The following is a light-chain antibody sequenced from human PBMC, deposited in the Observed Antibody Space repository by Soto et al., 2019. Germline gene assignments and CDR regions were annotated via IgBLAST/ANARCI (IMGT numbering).Light chain of an antibody. V-gene: IGKV1-33*01. J-gene: IGKJ2*01. Sequence: DIQITQSPPSLSASVGDRVTITCQASQDISNYLNWYQQRPGEAPNLLIYDASALAPGVPSRFSGSGSGTDFTLTITSLQPEDAATYYCQQYDHVLRYTFGQGTKLGIK. CDR3: QQYDHVLRYT. CDR1: QDISNY. CDR2: DAS.